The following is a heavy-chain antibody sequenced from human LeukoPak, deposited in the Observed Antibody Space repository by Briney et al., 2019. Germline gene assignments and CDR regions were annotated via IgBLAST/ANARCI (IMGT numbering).Heavy chain of an antibody. CDR1: GGSISSSSYY. CDR3: AGYCSSTSCPNNAFDI. J-gene: IGHJ3*02. V-gene: IGHV4-39*01. Sequence: SETLSLTCTVSGGSISSSSYYWGWIRQPPGKGLEWIGSIYYSGSTYYNPSLKSRVTISVDTSKNQFSLKLSSVTAADTAVYYRAGYCSSTSCPNNAFDIWGQGTMVTVSS. CDR2: IYYSGST. D-gene: IGHD2-2*01.